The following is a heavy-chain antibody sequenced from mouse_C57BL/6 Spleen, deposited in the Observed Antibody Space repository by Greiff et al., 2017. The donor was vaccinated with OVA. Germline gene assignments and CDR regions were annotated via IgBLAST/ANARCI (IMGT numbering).Heavy chain of an antibody. J-gene: IGHJ4*01. Sequence: VKLQQPGAELVKPGASVKLSCKASGYTFTSYWMHWVKQRPGQGLEWIGMIHPNSGSTNYNEKFKSKATLTVDKSSSTAYMQLSSLTSEDSAVXYCATNWEGYYAMDYWGQGTSVTVSS. CDR2: IHPNSGST. CDR3: ATNWEGYYAMDY. D-gene: IGHD4-1*01. V-gene: IGHV1-64*01. CDR1: GYTFTSYW.